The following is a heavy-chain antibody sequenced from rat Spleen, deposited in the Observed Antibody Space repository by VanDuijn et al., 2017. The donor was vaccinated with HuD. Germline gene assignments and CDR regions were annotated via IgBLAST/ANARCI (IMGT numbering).Heavy chain of an antibody. J-gene: IGHJ3*01. CDR2: INSAGNT. V-gene: IGHV3-3*01. CDR1: GYSITTAYR. D-gene: IGHD1-12*01. Sequence: EVRLQESGPGLVKPSQSLSLTCSVTGYSITTAYRWNWIRKFPGSKLEWMGHINSAGNTNYNPSLKSRISITRDTSKNQFFLQVDSVTTEDTATYYCARGYYVAFAYWGQGTLVTLSS. CDR3: ARGYYVAFAY.